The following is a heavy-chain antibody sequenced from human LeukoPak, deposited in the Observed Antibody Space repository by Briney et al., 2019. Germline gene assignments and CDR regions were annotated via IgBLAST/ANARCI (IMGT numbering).Heavy chain of an antibody. D-gene: IGHD3-22*01. CDR3: ARITMIGNWFDP. CDR2: IYYSGST. V-gene: IGHV4-59*01. Sequence: SETLSLTCTVSGGSISSYYWSWIRQPPGKGLEWIGYIYYSGSTNYNPSLKSRVTISVDTSKNQCSLKLSSVTAADTAVYYCARITMIGNWFDPWGQGTLVTVSS. J-gene: IGHJ5*02. CDR1: GGSISSYY.